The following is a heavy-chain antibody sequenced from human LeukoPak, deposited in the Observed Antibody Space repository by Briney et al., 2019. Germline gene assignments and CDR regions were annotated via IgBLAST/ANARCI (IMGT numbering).Heavy chain of an antibody. CDR2: IKGDGSEK. Sequence: GGSLRLSCAASGFIFSSSWMTWVRQAPGNGLEWVASIKGDGSEKYYLDSVKGQFTISRDNAKKSLYLQMNSLRAEDTALYYCARHENWFLDYWGQGALVTVSS. J-gene: IGHJ4*02. D-gene: IGHD3-9*01. CDR1: GFIFSSSW. V-gene: IGHV3-7*04. CDR3: ARHENWFLDY.